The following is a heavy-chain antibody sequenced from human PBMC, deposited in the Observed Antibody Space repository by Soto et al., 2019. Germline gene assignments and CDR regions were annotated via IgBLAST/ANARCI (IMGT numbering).Heavy chain of an antibody. V-gene: IGHV3-7*01. Sequence: PGGSLRLSCAASGFTSSTYWMSWVRQAPGKGLEWVANIKEDGSEKYYVDSVEGRFTISRDNAKNSLYLQMTSLRAEDTALYYCARGWGYFDSSGFPYLYAMDVWGQGTTVTVS. CDR2: IKEDGSEK. J-gene: IGHJ6*02. CDR1: GFTSSTYW. D-gene: IGHD3-22*01. CDR3: ARGWGYFDSSGFPYLYAMDV.